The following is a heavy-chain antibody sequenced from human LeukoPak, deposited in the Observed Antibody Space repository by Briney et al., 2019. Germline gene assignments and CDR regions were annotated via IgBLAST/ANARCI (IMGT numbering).Heavy chain of an antibody. CDR3: AAYDSSGGGDY. Sequence: SVKVSCKASGGTFSSYAISWVRQAPGQGLEWMGGIIPIFGTANYAQKFQGRVTITADESTSTAYMELSSLRSEDTAVYYCAAYDSSGGGDYWGQGTLATVSS. J-gene: IGHJ4*02. D-gene: IGHD3-22*01. CDR2: IIPIFGTA. CDR1: GGTFSSYA. V-gene: IGHV1-69*13.